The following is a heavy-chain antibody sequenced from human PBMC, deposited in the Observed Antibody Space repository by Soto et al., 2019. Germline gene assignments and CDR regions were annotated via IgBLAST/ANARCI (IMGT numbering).Heavy chain of an antibody. V-gene: IGHV3-23*01. Sequence: EVQLLESGGGLVQPGGSLRLSCAASLFTCSSYALSWVRQAPGKGLEWVSVMSGRGDRIFYEASVMGRCTISRGNSKSTLYLQMNSRRVEQTAISYRAKNYGAAAEKWGPGTLVTVSS. J-gene: IGHJ4*02. CDR3: AKNYGAAAEK. CDR2: MSGRGDRI. D-gene: IGHD6-25*01. CDR1: LFTCSSYA.